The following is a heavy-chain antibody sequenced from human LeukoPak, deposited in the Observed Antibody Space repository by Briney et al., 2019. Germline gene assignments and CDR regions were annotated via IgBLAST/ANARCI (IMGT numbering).Heavy chain of an antibody. CDR3: ARQKGGDAFDI. Sequence: PSETLSLTCTVSGGSISSYYWSWIRQPPGKGLEWIGYIYSSGSTNYNPSLKSRVTISVDTSKNQFSLKLSSVTAADTAVYYCARQKGGDAFDIWGQGTMVTVSS. D-gene: IGHD3-16*01. CDR2: IYSSGST. V-gene: IGHV4-59*08. CDR1: GGSISSYY. J-gene: IGHJ3*02.